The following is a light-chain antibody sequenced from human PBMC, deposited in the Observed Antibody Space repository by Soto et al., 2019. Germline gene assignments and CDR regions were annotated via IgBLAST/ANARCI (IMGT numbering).Light chain of an antibody. V-gene: IGKV2-30*01. J-gene: IGKJ1*01. CDR3: MQGRHWPPK. CDR2: EVS. CDR1: QSLVYRDGNTY. Sequence: DVVMTQSPLSLPVTLGQPASISCRSSQSLVYRDGNTYLSWFQQRPGQSPRRLMYEVSNRDSGVPDRFSGSGSGTDFTLKISRVEAEDVGVYYCMQGRHWPPKFGQGTKVEIK.